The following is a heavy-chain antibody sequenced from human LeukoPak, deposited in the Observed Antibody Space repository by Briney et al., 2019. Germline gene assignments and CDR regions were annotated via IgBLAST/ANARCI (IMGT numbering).Heavy chain of an antibody. CDR2: INHSGST. D-gene: IGHD7-27*01. V-gene: IGHV4-34*01. CDR3: ARTRGPRWGFDP. CDR1: GGSFSGYY. J-gene: IGHJ5*02. Sequence: PSETLSLTCAVYGGSFSGYYWSWIRQPPGKGLEWIGEINHSGSTNYNPSLKSRVTISVDTSKNQFSLKLSSVTAADTAVYYCARTRGPRWGFDPWGQGTLVTVSS.